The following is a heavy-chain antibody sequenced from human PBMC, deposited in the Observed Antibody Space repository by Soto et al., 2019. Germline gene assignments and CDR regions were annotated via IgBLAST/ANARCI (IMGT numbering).Heavy chain of an antibody. CDR2: IDPSDSYI. V-gene: IGHV5-10-1*01. J-gene: IGHJ4*02. CDR1: GYTFSGHW. Sequence: PGESLKISCKTSGYTFSGHWISWVRQVPGKGLQWMGNIDPSDSYINYNPAFRGRVTFSVDKSSSTAYLHWRSLGPSDTAIYYCARHGAAIWLGYWGQGTLVTV. CDR3: ARHGAAIWLGY. D-gene: IGHD6-19*01.